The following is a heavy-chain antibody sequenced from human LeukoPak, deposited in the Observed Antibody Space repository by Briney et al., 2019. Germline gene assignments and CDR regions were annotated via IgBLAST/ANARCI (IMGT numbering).Heavy chain of an antibody. D-gene: IGHD1-26*01. CDR2: ISPVDSDT. J-gene: IGHJ4*02. V-gene: IGHV5-51*01. CDR3: ARHVPFSGSYYFDY. CDR1: GYTLTSYW. Sequence: GESLKISCKGSGYTLTSYWIGWVRQMPGKGLEWLGIISPVDSDTRYSPSFQGQVTISADKSISTAYLQWSSLRASDTAMYYCARHVPFSGSYYFDYWGQGTLVAVSS.